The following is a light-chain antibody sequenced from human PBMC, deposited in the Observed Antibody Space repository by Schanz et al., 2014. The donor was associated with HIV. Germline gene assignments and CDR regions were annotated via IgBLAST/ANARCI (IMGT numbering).Light chain of an antibody. V-gene: IGKV3-20*01. CDR3: QQYGSSPPYT. CDR1: QSVSSN. Sequence: EIVLTQSPGTLSLSPGERATLSCRASQSVSSNLAWYQKKPGQAPTLLIYAASSRASGVPDRFSGSGSGADFTLTISRLEPEDFAVYYCQQYGSSPPYTFGQGTKLEI. CDR2: AAS. J-gene: IGKJ2*01.